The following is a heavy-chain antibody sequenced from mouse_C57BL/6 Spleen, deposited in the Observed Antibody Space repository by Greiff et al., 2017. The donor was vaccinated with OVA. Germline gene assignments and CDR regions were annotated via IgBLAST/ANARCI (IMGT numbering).Heavy chain of an antibody. Sequence: EVHLVESGEGLVKPGGSLKLSCAASGFTFSSYAMSWVRQTPEKRLEWVAYISSGGDYIYYADTVKGRFTISRDNARNTLYLQMSSLKSEDTAMYYCTRAGGQLTAMDYWGQGTSVTVSS. CDR2: ISSGGDYI. CDR1: GFTFSSYA. J-gene: IGHJ4*01. V-gene: IGHV5-9-1*02. D-gene: IGHD3-3*01. CDR3: TRAGGQLTAMDY.